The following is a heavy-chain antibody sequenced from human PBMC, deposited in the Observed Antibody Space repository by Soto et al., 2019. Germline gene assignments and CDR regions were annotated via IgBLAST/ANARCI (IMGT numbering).Heavy chain of an antibody. CDR1: GGSIGTYY. V-gene: IGHV4-59*08. CDR3: TSHPGYYYILTGYTTYYFDY. J-gene: IGHJ4*02. Sequence: PSETLSLTCTVSGGSIGTYYWSWIRQPPGKGLEWIGYIYYRGNTDYNPSLKSRVTISLDTPKNQFSLKLSSVTAADTAVYYCTSHPGYYYILTGYTTYYFDYWGKGILVTVSS. CDR2: IYYRGNT. D-gene: IGHD3-9*01.